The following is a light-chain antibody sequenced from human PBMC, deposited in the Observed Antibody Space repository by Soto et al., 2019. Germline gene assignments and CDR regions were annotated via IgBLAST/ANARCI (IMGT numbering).Light chain of an antibody. J-gene: IGKJ1*01. V-gene: IGKV3-11*01. CDR1: QSINRY. CDR3: QQRSNWPPWT. Sequence: PGARATLSCRASQSINRYLAWYQQKPGQAPRLLIYHASNRATGIPVRFSGSGSGTDFTLTISSLEPEDFAVYYCQQRSNWPPWTFGQGTKVEIK. CDR2: HAS.